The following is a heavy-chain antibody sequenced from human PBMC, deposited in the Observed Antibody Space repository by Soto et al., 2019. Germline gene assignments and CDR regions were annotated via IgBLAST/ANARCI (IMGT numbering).Heavy chain of an antibody. V-gene: IGHV3-23*01. J-gene: IGHJ4*02. Sequence: EVQLLESGEALVQPGGSLRLSCAASGFTYNIYAMSWVRQAPGKALEWVSGISAGVIDTYYADSVKGRFTGSRNDSKNPLYLPMTSLRADDSAVYYCAKQFASSTWSPFDLWCRGTRVTVSS. CDR2: ISAGVIDT. CDR1: GFTYNIYA. D-gene: IGHD6-13*01. CDR3: AKQFASSTWSPFDL.